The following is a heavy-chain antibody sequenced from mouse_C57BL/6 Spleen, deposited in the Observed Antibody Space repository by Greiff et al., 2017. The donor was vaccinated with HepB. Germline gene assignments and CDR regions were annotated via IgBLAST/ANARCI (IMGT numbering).Heavy chain of an antibody. CDR3: ARRRNYGSSYGWYFDV. D-gene: IGHD1-1*01. CDR1: GYSITSGYY. CDR2: ISYDGSN. J-gene: IGHJ1*03. V-gene: IGHV3-6*01. Sequence: DVQLVESGPGLVKPSQSLSLTCSVTGYSITSGYYWNWIRQFPGNKLEWMGYISYDGSNNYNPSLKNRISITRDTSKNQFFLKLNSVTTEDTATYYCARRRNYGSSYGWYFDVWGTGTTVTVSS.